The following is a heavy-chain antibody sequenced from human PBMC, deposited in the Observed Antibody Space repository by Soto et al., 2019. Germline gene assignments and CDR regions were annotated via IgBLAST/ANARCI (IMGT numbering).Heavy chain of an antibody. J-gene: IGHJ3*02. CDR1: GFTFSTYG. CDR2: IRDDGSNK. Sequence: QVQLVESGGGVVQPGRSLRLSCAASGFTFSTYGMHWVRQAPGKGLEWVAAIRDDGSNKYYADSVKGRFTISRDNSKNTVYLKMNSLRAEDTAVYYCARDDYGGGIPFDIWGQGTMVTVSS. CDR3: ARDDYGGGIPFDI. V-gene: IGHV3-33*01. D-gene: IGHD3-16*01.